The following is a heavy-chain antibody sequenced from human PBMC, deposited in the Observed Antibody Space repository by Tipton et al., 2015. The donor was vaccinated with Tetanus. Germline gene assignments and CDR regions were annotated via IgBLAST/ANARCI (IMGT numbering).Heavy chain of an antibody. CDR1: GFTFSGSA. CDR3: TRVAAPQPFDY. CDR2: IRSKASNYAT. Sequence: GSLRLSCAASGFTFSGSAMHWVRQASGKGLEWVGRIRSKASNYATAYAASVKGRITISRDDSKNTAYLQMNSLKTEDTAVYYCTRVAAPQPFDYWGQGTLVTVSS. J-gene: IGHJ4*02. D-gene: IGHD6-6*01. V-gene: IGHV3-73*01.